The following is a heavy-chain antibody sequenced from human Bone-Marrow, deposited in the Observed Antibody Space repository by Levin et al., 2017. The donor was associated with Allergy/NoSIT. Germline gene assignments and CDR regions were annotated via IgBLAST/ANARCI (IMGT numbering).Heavy chain of an antibody. D-gene: IGHD1-14*01. Sequence: PSETLSLTCTVSGGSISTSHWWIWVRQPAGKGLEWIGEIFHSGKTNYNPSLKSRVTISVDKSKNQFSLRLTSVTAADTAVYYCARDLAGLAGPTGLEPGDYWGQGTLVTVS. CDR1: GGSISTSHW. V-gene: IGHV4-4*02. J-gene: IGHJ4*02. CDR2: IFHSGKT. CDR3: ARDLAGLAGPTGLEPGDY.